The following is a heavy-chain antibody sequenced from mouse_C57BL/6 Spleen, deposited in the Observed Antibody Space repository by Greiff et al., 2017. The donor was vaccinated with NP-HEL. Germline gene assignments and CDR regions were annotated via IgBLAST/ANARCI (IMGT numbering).Heavy chain of an antibody. V-gene: IGHV1-18*01. D-gene: IGHD2-4*01. CDR3: ARGLGPHYDYVGY. Sequence: VHVKQSGPELVKPGASVKIPCKASGYTFTDYNMDWVKQSHGKSLEWIGDINPNNGGTIYNQKFKGKATLTVDKSSSTAYMELRSLTSEDTAVYYCARGLGPHYDYVGYWGQGTTLTVSS. CDR1: GYTFTDYN. CDR2: INPNNGGT. J-gene: IGHJ2*01.